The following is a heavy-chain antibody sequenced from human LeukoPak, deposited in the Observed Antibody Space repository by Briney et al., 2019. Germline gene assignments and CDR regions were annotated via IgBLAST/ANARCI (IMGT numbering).Heavy chain of an antibody. CDR1: GYTFTSCD. J-gene: IGHJ6*03. Sequence: GASVKVSCKASGYTFTSCDINWVRQATGQGLEWMGWMNPNSGNTGYAQKFQGRVTITRNTSISTAYMELSSLRSEDTAVYYCARRSAASKNYYYYYMDVWGKGTTVTVSS. CDR3: ARRSAASKNYYYYYMDV. V-gene: IGHV1-8*03. D-gene: IGHD2-15*01. CDR2: MNPNSGNT.